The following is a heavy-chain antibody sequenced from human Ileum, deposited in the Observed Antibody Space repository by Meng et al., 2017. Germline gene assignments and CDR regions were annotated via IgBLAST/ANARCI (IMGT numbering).Heavy chain of an antibody. J-gene: IGHJ4*02. CDR3: ARLGGYCSDLDCYPAE. CDR1: GYTLKNYA. D-gene: IGHD2-15*01. V-gene: IGHV7-4-1*02. CDR2: IHTDTGNP. Sequence: VRLWHCWAGLKGPGASVKVSCKASGYTLKNYAGTWVRQAPGQGLEWMGWIHTDTGNPTYDQGFTGRFVFSLDTSVNTAYLQISGLKAEDTAVYYCARLGGYCSDLDCYPAEWGQGTLVTVSS.